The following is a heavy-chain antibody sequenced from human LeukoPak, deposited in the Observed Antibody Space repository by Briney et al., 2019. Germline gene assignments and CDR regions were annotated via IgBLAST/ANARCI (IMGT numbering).Heavy chain of an antibody. D-gene: IGHD6-13*01. Sequence: SETLSLTCAVSGGSISSYYWSWIRQPPGKGLEGIGYFYYSESTNYSPSLKSRVTISIDTSKNQFSLKLNSVTSADTAVYYCARGSSWSYYFDYWGQGTLVTVSS. V-gene: IGHV4-59*01. J-gene: IGHJ4*02. CDR2: FYYSEST. CDR3: ARGSSWSYYFDY. CDR1: GGSISSYY.